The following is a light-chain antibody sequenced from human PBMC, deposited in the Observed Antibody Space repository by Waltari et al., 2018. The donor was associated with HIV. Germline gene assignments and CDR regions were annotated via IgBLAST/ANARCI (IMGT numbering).Light chain of an antibody. CDR3: AAWDDSLNGRV. CDR2: SDN. Sequence: QSVLTQTPSASGTPGQRVTISCSGSSSNIGSHAVNWYQHLPGTAPKLLIYSDNQRPSGVPGRFSGSKSGTSASLALSGFQSEDEADYYCAAWDDSLNGRVFGGGTKLTVL. CDR1: SSNIGSHA. J-gene: IGLJ3*02. V-gene: IGLV1-44*01.